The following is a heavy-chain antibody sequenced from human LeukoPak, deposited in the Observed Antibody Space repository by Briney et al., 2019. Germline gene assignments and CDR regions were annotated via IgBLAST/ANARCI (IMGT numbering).Heavy chain of an antibody. CDR1: GFTFSSYA. V-gene: IGHV3-30-3*01. D-gene: IGHD5-18*01. Sequence: GGSLRLSCAASGFTFSSYAMHWVRQAPGKGLEWVAVISYDGSNKYYADSVKGRFTISRDSDKNSLHLQMNSLRVEDTAVYYCARVLYFRENSYAGPFDQWGQGTLVTVSS. CDR3: ARVLYFRENSYAGPFDQ. CDR2: ISYDGSNK. J-gene: IGHJ4*02.